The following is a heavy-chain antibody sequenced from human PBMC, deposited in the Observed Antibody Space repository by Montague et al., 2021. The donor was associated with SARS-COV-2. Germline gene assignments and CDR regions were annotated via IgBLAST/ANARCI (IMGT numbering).Heavy chain of an antibody. CDR3: ARNPGEYYGMDV. CDR1: GGSIRTYY. CDR2: IYSSGSI. V-gene: IGHV4-4*07. J-gene: IGHJ6*02. Sequence: SETLSLTCNVSGGSIRTYYWSWIRQPAGKGLEWIGRIYSSGSINYNPSLKTRITLSVDTSKNQLSLRLNSVTAADTAVYYCARNPGEYYGMDVWAQGPTVTVSS. D-gene: IGHD3-16*01.